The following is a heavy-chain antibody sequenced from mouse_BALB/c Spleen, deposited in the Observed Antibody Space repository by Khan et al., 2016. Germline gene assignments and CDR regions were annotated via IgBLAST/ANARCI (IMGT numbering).Heavy chain of an antibody. CDR3: ARAGYYGYLVN. CDR2: INPDSSTI. Sequence: EVQLVESGGGLVQPGGSLKLSCEASGFDFSRYWMSWVRQAPGKGLEWIGEINPDSSTINYTPSLKDKFIISRDNAKNTLYLQMRKVRSEDTVLYYCARAGYYGYLVNWGQGTLVTVS. V-gene: IGHV4-1*02. D-gene: IGHD1-1*01. J-gene: IGHJ3*01. CDR1: GFDFSRYW.